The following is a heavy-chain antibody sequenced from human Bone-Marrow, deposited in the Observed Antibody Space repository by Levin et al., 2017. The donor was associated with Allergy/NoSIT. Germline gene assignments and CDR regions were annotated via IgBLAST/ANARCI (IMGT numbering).Heavy chain of an antibody. D-gene: IGHD2-21*02. J-gene: IGHJ5*02. CDR3: ARHVVVVTSTYAGWFDP. CDR2: IYFVGSP. Sequence: GSLRLSCTVSGGSINNKNYYWVWIRQPPGKGLEWIGTIYFVGSPNYNPSLRGRVTISVDTSKNQFSLKINSVTAADTAVYYCARHVVVVTSTYAGWFDPWGQGTLVTVSS. V-gene: IGHV4-39*01. CDR1: GGSINNKNYY.